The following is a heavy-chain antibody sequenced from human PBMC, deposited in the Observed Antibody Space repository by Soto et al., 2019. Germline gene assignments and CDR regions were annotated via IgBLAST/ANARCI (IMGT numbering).Heavy chain of an antibody. CDR3: ARGRKFGIVVVPAANWFDP. CDR2: INHSGST. V-gene: IGHV4-34*01. D-gene: IGHD2-2*01. CDR1: GGSFSGYY. Sequence: QVQLQQWGAGLLKPSETLSLTCAVYGGSFSGYYWSWIRQPPGKGLEWIGEINHSGSTNYNPSLKRHVTISLDQSKNQITLKLSSVTAADTAVYYCARGRKFGIVVVPAANWFDPWGQGTLVTVSS. J-gene: IGHJ5*02.